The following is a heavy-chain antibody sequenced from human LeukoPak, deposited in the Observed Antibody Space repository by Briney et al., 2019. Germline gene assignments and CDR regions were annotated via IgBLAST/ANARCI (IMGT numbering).Heavy chain of an antibody. Sequence: GASVKVSCKAFGYTFTGYYMHWVRQAPGQGLEWMGWINPNSGGTNYAQKFQGRVTMTRDTSISTAYMELSRLRSDDTAVYYCARESGRGVWFDPWGQGTLVTVSS. D-gene: IGHD6-25*01. CDR1: GYTFTGYY. CDR2: INPNSGGT. V-gene: IGHV1-2*02. CDR3: ARESGRGVWFDP. J-gene: IGHJ5*02.